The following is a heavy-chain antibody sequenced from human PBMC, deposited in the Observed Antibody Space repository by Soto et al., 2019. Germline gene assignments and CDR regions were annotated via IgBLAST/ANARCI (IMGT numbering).Heavy chain of an antibody. CDR1: GGTFSSYA. Sequence: ASVKVSCKASGGTFSSYAISWVRQAPGQGLEWMGWINPNSGGTNYAQKFQGRVTMTRDTSISTAYMELSRLRSDDTAVYYCARDMRTYYYDSSGYWFDPWGQGTLVTVSS. D-gene: IGHD3-22*01. V-gene: IGHV1-2*02. CDR2: INPNSGGT. CDR3: ARDMRTYYYDSSGYWFDP. J-gene: IGHJ5*02.